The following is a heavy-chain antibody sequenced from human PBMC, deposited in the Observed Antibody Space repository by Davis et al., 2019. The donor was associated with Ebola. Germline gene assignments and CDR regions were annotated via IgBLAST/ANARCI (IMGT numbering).Heavy chain of an antibody. V-gene: IGHV3-23*01. CDR2: ITASGVST. D-gene: IGHD2-15*01. CDR3: AKARPPEIAALVDV. CDR1: GFTFRNYA. J-gene: IGHJ6*02. Sequence: GESLKISCAASGFTFRNYAMMWVRQAPGKGLEWVSGITASGVSTYYADSVKGRFTISRDNSKNTLYLQMNSLRAEDTAVYYCAKARPPEIAALVDVWGQGTTVTVSS.